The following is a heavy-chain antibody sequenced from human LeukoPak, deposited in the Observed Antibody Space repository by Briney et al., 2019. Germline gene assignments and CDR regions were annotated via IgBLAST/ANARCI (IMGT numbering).Heavy chain of an antibody. V-gene: IGHV3-74*01. Sequence: PGGSLRLSCAASGFTFRSYWMHWVRQAPGKGLVWVSRINSDGSSTSYADSVKGRFTISRDNAKNTLYLQMNSLRAEDTAVYYCARAVGTYYYDSSGSRLMGYWGQGTLVTVSS. CDR1: GFTFRSYW. J-gene: IGHJ4*02. CDR2: INSDGSST. CDR3: ARAVGTYYYDSSGSRLMGY. D-gene: IGHD3-22*01.